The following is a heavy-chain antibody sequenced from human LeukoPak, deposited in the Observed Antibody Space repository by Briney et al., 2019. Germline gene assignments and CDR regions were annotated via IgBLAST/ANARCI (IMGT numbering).Heavy chain of an antibody. CDR1: RFTFNSYA. J-gene: IGHJ4*02. D-gene: IGHD6-6*01. CDR3: AKGNPTKYSSPSGVFDY. V-gene: IGHV3-23*01. Sequence: GGSLRLSCAASRFTFNSYAMSWVRQAPGKGLEWVSVIGGSNGITFYVGSVKGRFTISRDNSKDTLYLQMNSLRAEDTAVYYCAKGNPTKYSSPSGVFDYWGQGTLVTVSS. CDR2: IGGSNGIT.